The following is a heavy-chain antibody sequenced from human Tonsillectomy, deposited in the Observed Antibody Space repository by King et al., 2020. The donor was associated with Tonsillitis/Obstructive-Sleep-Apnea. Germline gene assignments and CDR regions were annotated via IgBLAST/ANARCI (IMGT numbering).Heavy chain of an antibody. Sequence: QLQESGPGLVKPSETLSLTCTVSGGSISSHFWSWIRQPPGKGLGYIGYIYYSGSTNCNPSLKSRVSISIDTSKNQFSLKLRSVTAADTGVYYCARGKGDVWGKGTTVTVSS. CDR3: ARGKGDV. CDR2: IYYSGST. V-gene: IGHV4-59*11. CDR1: GGSISSHF. J-gene: IGHJ6*04.